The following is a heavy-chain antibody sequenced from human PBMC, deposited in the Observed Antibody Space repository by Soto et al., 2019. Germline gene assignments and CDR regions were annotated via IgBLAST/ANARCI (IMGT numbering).Heavy chain of an antibody. CDR2: ISGYNGNT. CDR1: GYSFTIYG. V-gene: IGHV1-18*04. Sequence: QVQLVQSGAEVKKPGASVKVSCKASGYSFTIYGISWVRQAPGQGLEWMGWISGYNGNTDYAQNLQDRVTLTTDAATSSVYTELRSLRSDDTPGYYCARVDYYDSSCDHGYWGQGTLITVSS. D-gene: IGHD3-22*01. CDR3: ARVDYYDSSCDHGY. J-gene: IGHJ4*02.